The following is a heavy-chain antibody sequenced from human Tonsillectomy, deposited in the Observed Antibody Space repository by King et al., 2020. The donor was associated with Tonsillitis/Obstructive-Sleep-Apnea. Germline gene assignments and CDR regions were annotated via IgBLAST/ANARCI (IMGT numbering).Heavy chain of an antibody. CDR3: ARDRIGVVGVPFDY. J-gene: IGHJ4*02. CDR1: GGTFSTYG. CDR2: IIPFLGAT. V-gene: IGHV1-69*04. D-gene: IGHD1-26*01. Sequence: VQSGAEVKKPGSSVKVSCKASGGTFSTYGFGWVRQAPGQGLEWLGRIIPFLGATDYSLQFQGRVSFTADKSTSTVYMELSSLRSEDTAVYYCARDRIGVVGVPFDYWGQGTLVTVSS.